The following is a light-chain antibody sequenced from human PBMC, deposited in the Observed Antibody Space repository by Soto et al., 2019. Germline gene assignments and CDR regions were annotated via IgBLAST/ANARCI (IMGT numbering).Light chain of an antibody. V-gene: IGLV2-8*01. CDR2: EVV. Sequence: QSVLTQPPSASGSPGQSVTISCTGTKNDIGLYDFVSWYQHHPGKAPRLIIYEVVQRPSGVPDRFSGSKSGNTASLTVSGLQAADEADYFCKSYDASNTYVFGSGTKVTVL. J-gene: IGLJ1*01. CDR3: KSYDASNTYV. CDR1: KNDIGLYDF.